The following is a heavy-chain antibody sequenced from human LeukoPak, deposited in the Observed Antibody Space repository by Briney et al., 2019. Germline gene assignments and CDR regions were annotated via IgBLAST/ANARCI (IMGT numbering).Heavy chain of an antibody. J-gene: IGHJ4*02. CDR3: ARSTQPRAAAANY. Sequence: ASVKVSCKASGYTFTSYAMHWVRQAPGQRLEWMGWINAGNGNTKYSQKFQGRVTITRDTSASTAYMELSSLRSEDTAVYYCARSTQPRAAAANYWGQGTLVTVSS. CDR1: GYTFTSYA. D-gene: IGHD6-13*01. CDR2: INAGNGNT. V-gene: IGHV1-3*01.